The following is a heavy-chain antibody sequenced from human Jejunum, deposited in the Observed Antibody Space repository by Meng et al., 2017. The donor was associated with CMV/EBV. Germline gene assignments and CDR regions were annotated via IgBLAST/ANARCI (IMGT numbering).Heavy chain of an antibody. CDR1: SYE. CDR3: ARDPYHYDSSGSYPHDAYDL. D-gene: IGHD3-22*01. J-gene: IGHJ3*01. CDR2: ISSSGSVI. Sequence: SYEMTWVRRAPGKGLEWISFISSSGSVIYYTDSIKGRFTVSRDSAKNSLYLQMNSLRAEDTAVYYCARDPYHYDSSGSYPHDAYDLWGQGTMVTVSS. V-gene: IGHV3-48*03.